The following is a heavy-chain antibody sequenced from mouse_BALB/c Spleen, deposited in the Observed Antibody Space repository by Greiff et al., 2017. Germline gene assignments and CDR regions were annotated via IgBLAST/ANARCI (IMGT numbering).Heavy chain of an antibody. CDR2: IDPETGGT. D-gene: IGHD3-2*01. CDR3: TRDSSGYAY. CDR1: GYTFTDYE. J-gene: IGHJ3*01. V-gene: IGHV1-15*01. Sequence: LQESGAELVRPGASVTLSCKASGYTFTDYEMHWVKQTPVHGLEWIGAIDPETGGTAYNQKFKGKATLTADKSSSTAYMELRSLTSEDSAVYYCTRDSSGYAYWGQGTLVTVYA.